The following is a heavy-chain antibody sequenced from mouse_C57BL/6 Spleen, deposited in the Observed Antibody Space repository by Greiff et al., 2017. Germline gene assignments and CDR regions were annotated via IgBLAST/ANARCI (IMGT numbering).Heavy chain of an antibody. J-gene: IGHJ4*01. D-gene: IGHD3-2*02. CDR1: GYTFTDYY. V-gene: IGHV1-26*01. CDR3: AETAQATMDY. CDR2: INPNNGGT. Sequence: EVKLQQSGPELVKPGASVKISCKASGYTFTDYYMNWVKQSHGKSLEWIGDINPNNGGTSYNQKFKGKATLTVDKSSSTAYMELRSLTSEDSAVYYCAETAQATMDYWGQGTSVTVSS.